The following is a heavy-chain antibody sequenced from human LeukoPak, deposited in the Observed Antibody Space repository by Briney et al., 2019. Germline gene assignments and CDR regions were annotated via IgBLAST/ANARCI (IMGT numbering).Heavy chain of an antibody. V-gene: IGHV4-4*02. Sequence: SGTLSLTCAVSGGSISSSNWWSWVRQPPGKGLEWIGEIYHSGSTNYNPSLKSRVTISVDKSKNQFSLKLSSVTAADTAVYYCAIKTIAVAGTADYYFDYWGQGTLVTVSS. CDR3: AIKTIAVAGTADYYFDY. D-gene: IGHD6-19*01. J-gene: IGHJ4*02. CDR1: GGSISSSNW. CDR2: IYHSGST.